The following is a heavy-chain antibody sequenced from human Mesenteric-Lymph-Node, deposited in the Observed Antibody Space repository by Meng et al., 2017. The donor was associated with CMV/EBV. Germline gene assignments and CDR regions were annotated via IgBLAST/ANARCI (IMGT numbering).Heavy chain of an antibody. V-gene: IGHV4-61*02. CDR2: IYTTGST. CDR3: ARASCSGGTRYDPVFYFDY. J-gene: IGHJ4*02. D-gene: IGHD2-15*01. CDR1: GDSISSGNNY. Sequence: QVQLQESGPGLVKPSQTLSLTCTVSGDSISSGNNYWSWTRQPAGKGLEWIGRIYTTGSTSYNPSLKSRVTISVDTSKNQFSLTFRSVTAADTAMYYCARASCSGGTRYDPVFYFDYWGRGTLVTVSS.